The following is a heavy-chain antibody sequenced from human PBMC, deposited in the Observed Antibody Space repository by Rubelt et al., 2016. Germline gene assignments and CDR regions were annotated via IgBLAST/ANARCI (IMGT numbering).Heavy chain of an antibody. D-gene: IGHD6-19*01. Sequence: QVQLQQWGAGLLKPSETLSLTCAVYGGYFSGYYWSWIRQPPGKGLEWIGEINHSGSTNYNPSLKSRVTISVDTSKNQFSLKLSSGASADTAVYYWARGRRYRMGSSGWYPWGQGTLVTVSS. CDR1: GGYFSGYY. CDR3: ARGRRYRMGSSGWYP. CDR2: INHSGST. V-gene: IGHV4-34*01. J-gene: IGHJ5*02.